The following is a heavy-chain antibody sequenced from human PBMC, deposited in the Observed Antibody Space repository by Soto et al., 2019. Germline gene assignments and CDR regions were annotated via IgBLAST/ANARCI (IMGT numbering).Heavy chain of an antibody. Sequence: QLQLQESGSGLVKPSQTLSLTCAVSGGSINSGGYSWSWIRQPPGKGLEWIGYIYHSGSTYYNPSLKSRVTISVDRSKNQFSLKLSSVTAADTAVYYCARSAVAGDFDYWGQGTLVTVSS. CDR3: ARSAVAGDFDY. D-gene: IGHD6-19*01. J-gene: IGHJ4*02. CDR1: GGSINSGGYS. V-gene: IGHV4-30-2*01. CDR2: IYHSGST.